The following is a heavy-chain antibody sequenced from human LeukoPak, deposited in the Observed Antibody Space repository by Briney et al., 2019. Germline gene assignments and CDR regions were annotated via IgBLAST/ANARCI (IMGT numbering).Heavy chain of an antibody. CDR2: IIPIFGTA. CDR3: AGILAPGYSSGWPDY. D-gene: IGHD6-19*01. V-gene: IGHV1-69*13. J-gene: IGHJ4*02. Sequence: GASVKVSCKASGGTFSSYAISWVQQAPGQGLEWMGGIIPIFGTANYAQKFQGRVTITADESTSTAYMELSSLRSEDTAVYYCAGILAPGYSSGWPDYWGQGTLVTVSS. CDR1: GGTFSSYA.